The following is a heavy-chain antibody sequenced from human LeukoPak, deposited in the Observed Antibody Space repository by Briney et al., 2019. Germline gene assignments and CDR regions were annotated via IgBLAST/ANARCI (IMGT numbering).Heavy chain of an antibody. CDR2: ISYDGSKT. D-gene: IGHD3-10*01. J-gene: IGHJ4*02. Sequence: PGRSLRLSCAASGFTFSSYGMHWVRQAPGKGLEWVAVISYDGSKTYYADSVKGRFTISRDNSKNTLYLQMNSQRAEDTAVYYCAKVGDYFMPDYWGQGTLVTVSS. V-gene: IGHV3-30*18. CDR1: GFTFSSYG. CDR3: AKVGDYFMPDY.